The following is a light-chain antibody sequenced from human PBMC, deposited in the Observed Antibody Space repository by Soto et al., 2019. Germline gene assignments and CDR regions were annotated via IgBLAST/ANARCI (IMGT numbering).Light chain of an antibody. V-gene: IGKV3-20*01. CDR3: QQYGSSPPWT. J-gene: IGKJ1*01. Sequence: EIVLTQSPGTLSLSPGERVTLSCRASQSVSSSYLAWYQQKPGQAPRLLIYLASSRATGIPDRFSGSGSGTDFTLTISRLEPEDFAVYYCQQYGSSPPWTFGQGTKVDI. CDR2: LAS. CDR1: QSVSSSY.